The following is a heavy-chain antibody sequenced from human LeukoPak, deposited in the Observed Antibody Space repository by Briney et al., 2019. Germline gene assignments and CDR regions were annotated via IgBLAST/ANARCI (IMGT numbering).Heavy chain of an antibody. Sequence: PGGSLRLSCAASGFTFSSYAMHWVRQAPGKGLEWVAVISYDGSNKYYADSVKGRFTISRDNSKNTLYLQMNSLRAEDTAVYYCARVPAEMATIFYWFDPWGQGTLVTVSS. CDR1: GFTFSSYA. D-gene: IGHD5-24*01. J-gene: IGHJ5*02. CDR2: ISYDGSNK. V-gene: IGHV3-30-3*01. CDR3: ARVPAEMATIFYWFDP.